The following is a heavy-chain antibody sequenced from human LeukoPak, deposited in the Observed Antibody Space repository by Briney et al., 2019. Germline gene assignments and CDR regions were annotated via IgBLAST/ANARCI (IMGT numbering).Heavy chain of an antibody. J-gene: IGHJ4*02. CDR2: ISSSSSYI. Sequence: GGSLRLSCAASGFTFSSYSMNWVRQAPGKGLEWVSSISSSSSYIYYADSVKGRFAISRDNAKNSLYLQMNSLRAEDTAVYYCARGVGLEPQIYYFDYWGQGTLVTVSS. CDR3: ARGVGLEPQIYYFDY. D-gene: IGHD1-1*01. V-gene: IGHV3-21*01. CDR1: GFTFSSYS.